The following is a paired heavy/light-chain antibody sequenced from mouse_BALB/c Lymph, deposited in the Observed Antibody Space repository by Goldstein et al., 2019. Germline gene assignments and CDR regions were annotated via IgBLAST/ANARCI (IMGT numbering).Light chain of an antibody. Sequence: DIQMIQSPSSMFASLGDRVSLSCRASQGIRGNLDWYQQKPGGTIKLLIYSTSNLNSGVPSRFSGSGSGSDYSLTISSLESEDFADYYCLQRNAYPFTFGSGTKLEIK. CDR3: LQRNAYPFT. CDR1: QGIRGN. J-gene: IGKJ4*01. CDR2: STS. V-gene: IGKV9-123*01.
Heavy chain of an antibody. CDR2: INPYNDGT. CDR1: GYTFTSYV. J-gene: IGHJ2*01. Sequence: EVQLQQSGPELVKPGASVKMSCKASGYTFTSYVMHWVKQKPGQGLEWIGYINPYNDGTKYNEKFKGKATLTSDKSSSTAYMELSSLTSEDSAVYYCARASGVYYFDYWGQGTTLTVSS. CDR3: ARASGVYYFDY. D-gene: IGHD3-2*02. V-gene: IGHV1-14*01.